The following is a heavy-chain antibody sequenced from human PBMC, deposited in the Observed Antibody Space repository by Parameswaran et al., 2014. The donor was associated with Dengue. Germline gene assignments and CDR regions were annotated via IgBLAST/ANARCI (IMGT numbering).Heavy chain of an antibody. J-gene: IGHJ3*01. D-gene: IGHD1-7*01. Sequence: WIRQPPGKGLEWVGLLRSEGYGGATDYAASVKGRFTISRDESKTIAYLQMNSLKTEDTAVYYCARGRLELPVWGQGTMVTVSS. CDR3: ARGRLELPV. V-gene: IGHV3-49*02. CDR2: LRSEGYGGAT.